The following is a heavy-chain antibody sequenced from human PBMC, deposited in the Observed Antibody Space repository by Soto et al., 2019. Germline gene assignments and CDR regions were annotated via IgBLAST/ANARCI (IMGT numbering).Heavy chain of an antibody. J-gene: IGHJ5*02. D-gene: IGHD2-21*01. V-gene: IGHV3-21*01. CDR3: VRSGTARLLRHSWFDT. CDR2: ITASSAYI. CDR1: GFTFNTYG. Sequence: EVQLVESGGGLVKPGGFLRLSCAASGFTFNTYGMNWVRQAPGKGLEWVSSITASSAYIYYADSVRGRITISRDNAKNSLFVQMHSLRAEDTAVYYCVRSGTARLLRHSWFDTWGQGTLVTVSS.